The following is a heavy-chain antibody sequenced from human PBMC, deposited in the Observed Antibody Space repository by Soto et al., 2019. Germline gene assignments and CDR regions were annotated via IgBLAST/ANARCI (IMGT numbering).Heavy chain of an antibody. J-gene: IGHJ3*02. D-gene: IGHD3-22*01. Sequence: ASVKVSCKASGYTFTSYDINWVRQATGQGLEWMGWMNPNSGNTGYAQKFQGRVTMTRNTSISTAYMELSSLRSEDTAVYYCAVDSSGYYSDAFDIWGQGTMVTVSS. V-gene: IGHV1-8*01. CDR2: MNPNSGNT. CDR1: GYTFTSYD. CDR3: AVDSSGYYSDAFDI.